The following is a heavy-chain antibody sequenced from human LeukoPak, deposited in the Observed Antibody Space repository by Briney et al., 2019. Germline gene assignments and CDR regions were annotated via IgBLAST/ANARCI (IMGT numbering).Heavy chain of an antibody. D-gene: IGHD6-13*01. J-gene: IGHJ5*02. V-gene: IGHV3-7*01. CDR3: AGAHSSWYYATTWFDP. Sequence: GGSLRLSCAASGFTFSSYSMNWVRQAPGKGLEWVANIKQDGSEKYYVDSVKGRFTISRDNAKNSLYLQMNSLRAEDTAVYYCAGAHSSWYYATTWFDPWGQGTLVTVSS. CDR2: IKQDGSEK. CDR1: GFTFSSYS.